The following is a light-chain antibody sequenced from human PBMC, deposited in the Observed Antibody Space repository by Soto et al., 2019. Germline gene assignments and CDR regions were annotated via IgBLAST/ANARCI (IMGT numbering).Light chain of an antibody. J-gene: IGLJ3*02. CDR2: GVS. CDR1: TGAVTSGYY. CDR3: LVYYDTAWV. V-gene: IGLV7-43*01. Sequence: QAVVTQEPSLTVSPGGPVTLTGTSSTGAVTSGYYPNWFQQKPGQTPRALIYGVSNRHSWTPARFSGSRLGGKAALTLSGAQPEDEADYYCLVYYDTAWVFGGGTKLTVL.